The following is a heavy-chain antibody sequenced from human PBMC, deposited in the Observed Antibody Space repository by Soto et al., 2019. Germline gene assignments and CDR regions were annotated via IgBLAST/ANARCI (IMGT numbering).Heavy chain of an antibody. CDR1: GDSISSGAYY. Sequence: PSETLSLTCTVSGDSISSGAYYWSWIPQHPGKGLEWIGYIFYTGSILYNPSLESRLTISLDTSENRFPLKLSSVTAADTAVYYCARHTPAISISDHWGQGTLVTVSS. CDR2: IFYTGSI. CDR3: ARHTPAISISDH. D-gene: IGHD2-15*01. J-gene: IGHJ4*02. V-gene: IGHV4-31*03.